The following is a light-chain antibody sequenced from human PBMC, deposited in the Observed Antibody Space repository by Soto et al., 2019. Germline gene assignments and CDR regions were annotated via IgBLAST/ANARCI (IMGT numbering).Light chain of an antibody. CDR1: QGISSY. CDR2: AAS. V-gene: IGKV1-8*01. CDR3: QQYYSYPPT. Sequence: AIRMTQSPSSCSASTGDRVTITCLASQGISSYLAWYQQKPGKAPKLLIYAASTLQSGVPSRFSGSGSGTDFTLTISCLQSEDFATYYCQQYYSYPPTFGGGTKVDIK. J-gene: IGKJ4*01.